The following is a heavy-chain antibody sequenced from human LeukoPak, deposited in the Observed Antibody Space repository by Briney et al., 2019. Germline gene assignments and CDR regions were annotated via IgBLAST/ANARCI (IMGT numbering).Heavy chain of an antibody. D-gene: IGHD3-16*01. CDR2: VNPKTGGT. J-gene: IGHJ4*02. V-gene: IGHV1-2*02. CDR3: ARVGLKYDYDY. Sequence: ASVRVSCKASGYTFTDYYIHWVRQAPGQGLEWMGWVNPKTGGTNPAQKFEGRVTMTRDTSITTAYMELRRLTSDDTAVYHCARVGLKYDYDYWGQGTLVTVSS. CDR1: GYTFTDYY.